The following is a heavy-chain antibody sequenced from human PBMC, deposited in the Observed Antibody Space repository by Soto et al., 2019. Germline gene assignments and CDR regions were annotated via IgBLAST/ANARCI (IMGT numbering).Heavy chain of an antibody. CDR1: GYTFTGYY. D-gene: IGHD1-26*01. V-gene: IGHV1-2*04. Sequence: ASVKVSCKASGYTFTGYYMHWVRQAPGQGLEWMGWINPNSGGTNYAQKFQGWVTMTRDTSISTAYMELSRLRSDDTAVYYCARATPWELLVAFDIWGQGTMVTVAS. J-gene: IGHJ3*02. CDR2: INPNSGGT. CDR3: ARATPWELLVAFDI.